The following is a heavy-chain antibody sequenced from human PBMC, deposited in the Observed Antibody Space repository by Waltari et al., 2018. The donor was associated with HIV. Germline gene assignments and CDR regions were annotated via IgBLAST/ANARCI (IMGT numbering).Heavy chain of an antibody. CDR2: IKQDGSEK. CDR1: GFTFRNYW. CDR3: ARVSGGGFDY. V-gene: IGHV3-7*01. D-gene: IGHD3-16*01. J-gene: IGHJ4*02. Sequence: EVQLVESGGGLVQPEGSLRLSCAASGFTFRNYWMSWVRQAPGKGLEWVANIKQDGSEKDYVDSVKGRFTISRDNAKNSLYLQMNSLRAEDTAVYYCARVSGGGFDYWGQGTLVTVSS.